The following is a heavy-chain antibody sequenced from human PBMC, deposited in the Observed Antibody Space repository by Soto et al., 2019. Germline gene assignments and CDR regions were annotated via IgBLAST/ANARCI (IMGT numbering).Heavy chain of an antibody. V-gene: IGHV4-39*01. CDR2: IYYSGST. J-gene: IGHJ4*02. CDR3: ARHPPSPLWFGELAWFDY. Sequence: PSETLSLTCTVSGGSISSSSYYWGWIRQPPGKGLEWIGSIYYSGSTYYNPSLKSRVTISVDTSKNQFSLKLSSVTAADTAVYYCARHPPSPLWFGELAWFDYWGQGTLVTVSS. CDR1: GGSISSSSYY. D-gene: IGHD3-10*01.